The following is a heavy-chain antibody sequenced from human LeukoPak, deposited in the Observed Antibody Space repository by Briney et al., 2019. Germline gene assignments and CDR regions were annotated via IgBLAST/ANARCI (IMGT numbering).Heavy chain of an antibody. J-gene: IGHJ4*02. D-gene: IGHD2-2*01. CDR3: AKYACTSCYPSYFDY. V-gene: IGHV3-30*02. CDR2: IRFDGSNK. Sequence: GGSLRLSCAASGFTFSSYGMHWVRQAPGKGLEWVAFIRFDGSNKYYADSVKGRFTISRDNSKNTLYLQMNSLRAEDTAVYYCAKYACTSCYPSYFDYWGQGTLVTVSS. CDR1: GFTFSSYG.